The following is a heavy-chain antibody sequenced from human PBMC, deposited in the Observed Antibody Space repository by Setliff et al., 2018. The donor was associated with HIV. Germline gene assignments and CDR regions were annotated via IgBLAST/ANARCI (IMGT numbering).Heavy chain of an antibody. CDR3: VKGGSLAGQFFYYLHV. Sequence: LSLTCSVSGVSINIYYWSWIRQPPGKGLEWVSGITWQGGLLGYADSVKGRFTISRDSVMSSLYLQMASLTTEDTASYFCVKGGSLAGQFFYYLHVWGKGTAVTVSS. CDR2: ITWQGGLL. CDR1: GVSINIYY. J-gene: IGHJ6*04. V-gene: IGHV3-9*01. D-gene: IGHD6-19*01.